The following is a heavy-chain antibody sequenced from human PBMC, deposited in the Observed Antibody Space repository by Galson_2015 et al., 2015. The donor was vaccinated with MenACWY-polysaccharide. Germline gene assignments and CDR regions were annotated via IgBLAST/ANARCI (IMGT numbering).Heavy chain of an antibody. D-gene: IGHD3-10*01. CDR1: GYKFLNFW. J-gene: IGHJ5*02. CDR3: ARHVLIGRFANYFDP. V-gene: IGHV5-51*01. CDR2: IYPGDSDT. Sequence: QSGAEVTKPGESLTISCQTSGYKFLNFWIGWVRQLPGKGLEWMGIIYPGDSDTIYSPSFQGQVTMSADKSLNTVYLHWASLKASDTTIYYCARHVLIGRFANYFDPWGQGTLVTVSS.